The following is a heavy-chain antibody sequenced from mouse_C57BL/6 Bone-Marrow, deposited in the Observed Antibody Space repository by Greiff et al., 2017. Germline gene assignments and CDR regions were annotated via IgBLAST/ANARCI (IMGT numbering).Heavy chain of an antibody. CDR3: AIYPTIYCCRRSYLWYFDV. Sequence: EVQGVESGGGLVKPGGSLKLSCAASGFTFSSYTMSWVRQTPEQRLEWVATISAGGGNTYYPDRVKGRFTITRDNAKNTPYLQLRRLSSADPALYYCAIYPTIYCCRRSYLWYFDVWGTGTTGTVSS. J-gene: IGHJ1*03. CDR2: ISAGGGNT. D-gene: IGHD1-1*01. V-gene: IGHV5-9*01. CDR1: GFTFSSYT.